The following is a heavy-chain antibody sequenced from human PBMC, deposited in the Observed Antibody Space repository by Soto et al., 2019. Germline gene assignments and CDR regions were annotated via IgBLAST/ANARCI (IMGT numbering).Heavy chain of an antibody. CDR2: INYGGST. Sequence: QVQLQQWGAGLLKPSETLSLTCAVYDGSFSGYYWSWLRQTPGRGLEWIVEINYGGSTKSNPSLESRVTMSVDTSKNQFSLRLSSVTAADTAVYYCARTGGMDVWRQGATVTVSS. J-gene: IGHJ6*02. CDR1: DGSFSGYY. CDR3: ARTGGMDV. V-gene: IGHV4-34*01.